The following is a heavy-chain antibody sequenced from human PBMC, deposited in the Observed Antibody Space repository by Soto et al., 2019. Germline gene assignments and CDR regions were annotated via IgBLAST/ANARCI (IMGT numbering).Heavy chain of an antibody. V-gene: IGHV4-34*01. CDR2: INHSGST. Sequence: SQTLSLTCAVYGGSFSGYYWSWIRQPPGKGLEWIGEINHSGSTNYNPSLKSRVTISVDTSKNQFSLKLSSVTAADTAVYYCARGQGVVVPAAIRRYYYGMDVWGQGTTVTVSS. CDR1: GGSFSGYY. CDR3: ARGQGVVVPAAIRRYYYGMDV. J-gene: IGHJ6*02. D-gene: IGHD2-2*01.